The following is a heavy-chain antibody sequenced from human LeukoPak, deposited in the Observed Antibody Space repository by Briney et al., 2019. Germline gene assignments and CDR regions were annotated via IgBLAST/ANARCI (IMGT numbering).Heavy chain of an antibody. D-gene: IGHD3-10*01. Sequence: GGSLRLSCAASGFTFSDYYMSWIRQAPGKGLEGVSYISSSGSTIYYADSVKGRFTISRDNAKNSLYLQMNSLRAEDTAVYYCARHGSITMVRGRLRYYYMDVWGKGTTVTISS. CDR3: ARHGSITMVRGRLRYYYMDV. V-gene: IGHV3-11*01. CDR2: ISSSGSTI. CDR1: GFTFSDYY. J-gene: IGHJ6*03.